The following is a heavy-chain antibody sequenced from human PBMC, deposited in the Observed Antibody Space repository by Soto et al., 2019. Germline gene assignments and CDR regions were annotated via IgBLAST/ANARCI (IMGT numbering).Heavy chain of an antibody. Sequence: QITLKESGTTLVKPTQTLTLTCTFSGFSLSTSGVGVGWIRQPPGKALEWLALIYWDDDKRYSPSLKSRLTIPKDTSKNQVVLTMTNMAPVDTATYYCAHRRSYCSGGSCYSGFDYWGQGTLVTVSS. CDR3: AHRRSYCSGGSCYSGFDY. CDR1: GFSLSTSGVG. J-gene: IGHJ4*02. CDR2: IYWDDDK. V-gene: IGHV2-5*02. D-gene: IGHD2-15*01.